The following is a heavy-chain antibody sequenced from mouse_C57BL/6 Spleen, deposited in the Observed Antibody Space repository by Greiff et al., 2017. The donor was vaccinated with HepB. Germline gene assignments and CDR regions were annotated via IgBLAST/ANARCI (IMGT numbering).Heavy chain of an antibody. CDR1: GYTFTSYG. D-gene: IGHD2-1*01. J-gene: IGHJ1*03. CDR3: ARGGYGSWYFDV. CDR2: IYPRSGNT. V-gene: IGHV1-81*01. Sequence: QVQLKQSGAELARPGASVKLSCKASGYTFTSYGISWVKQRTGQGLEWIGEIYPRSGNTYYNEKFKGKATLTADKSSSTAYMELRSLTSEDSAVYFCARGGYGSWYFDVWGTGTTVTVSS.